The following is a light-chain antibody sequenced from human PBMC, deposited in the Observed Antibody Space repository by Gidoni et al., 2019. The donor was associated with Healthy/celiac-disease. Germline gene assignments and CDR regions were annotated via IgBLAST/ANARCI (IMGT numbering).Light chain of an antibody. CDR1: QSLLHSNGYNY. Sequence: DFVMTQSPLSMPVTPGEPASISCRSSQSLLHSNGYNYWDWYLQKPGQSPQLLIYLGSNRASGVPDRFSGSGSGTDFTLKISRVEAEDVGVYYCMQALQTLLTFGGGTKVEIK. CDR3: MQALQTLLT. V-gene: IGKV2-28*01. CDR2: LGS. J-gene: IGKJ4*01.